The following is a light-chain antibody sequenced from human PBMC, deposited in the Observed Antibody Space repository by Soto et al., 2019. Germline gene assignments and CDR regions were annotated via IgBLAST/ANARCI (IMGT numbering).Light chain of an antibody. Sequence: EIVLTQSPGTLSLSPGERATLSCRASQSVSSSNYLAWYQQKPGQAPRLLIFCTSSRSTGIPDMFSGSGSGADFTLTISRLELEDFAVYYCQHYSSSLIMYTFGPGTKLEIK. V-gene: IGKV3-20*01. J-gene: IGKJ2*01. CDR2: CTS. CDR3: QHYSSSLIMYT. CDR1: QSVSSSNY.